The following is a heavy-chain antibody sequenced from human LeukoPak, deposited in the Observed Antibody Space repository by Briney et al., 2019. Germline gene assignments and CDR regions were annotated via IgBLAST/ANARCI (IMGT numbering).Heavy chain of an antibody. V-gene: IGHV3-74*03. CDR2: IDAGGSST. CDR1: GFTFSNHW. J-gene: IGHJ4*02. D-gene: IGHD1-26*01. CDR3: ASSGSYRFDY. Sequence: GGSLRLSCEASGFTFSNHWMHWVRQVPGKGLVWVSRIDAGGSSTSYADSVKGRFTISRDNAKNSLYLQMNSLRDEDTAVYYCASSGSYRFDYWGQETLVTVSS.